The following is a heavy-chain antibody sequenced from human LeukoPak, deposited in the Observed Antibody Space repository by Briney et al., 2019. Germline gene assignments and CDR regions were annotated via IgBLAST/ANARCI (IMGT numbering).Heavy chain of an antibody. CDR2: ISPYSGNT. CDR1: GYTFIDYG. D-gene: IGHD5-18*01. V-gene: IGHV1-18*01. Sequence: GASVKVSCKASGYTFIDYGVSWVRQAPGEGLEYMGWISPYSGNTNYAQNLQGRVTVTTDSSTTTAYMELRSLRSGDTAVYYCARDGPWILRAFDTWGQGTMVTVSS. CDR3: ARDGPWILRAFDT. J-gene: IGHJ3*02.